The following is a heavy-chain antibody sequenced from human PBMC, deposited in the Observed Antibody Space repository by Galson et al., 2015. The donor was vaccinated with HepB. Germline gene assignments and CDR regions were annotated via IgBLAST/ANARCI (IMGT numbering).Heavy chain of an antibody. V-gene: IGHV4-4*07. CDR2: IFSSGTT. Sequence: SETLSLTCTVSGGSMSGYYCSWIRQPAGKGLEWIGRIFSSGTTNYNPSLKSRVAMSIDTSKNLFSLSLSSVTAADTAVYYCARGGSGRYFDLWGRGTLVTASS. CDR3: ARGGSGRYFDL. D-gene: IGHD3-16*01. CDR1: GGSMSGYY. J-gene: IGHJ2*01.